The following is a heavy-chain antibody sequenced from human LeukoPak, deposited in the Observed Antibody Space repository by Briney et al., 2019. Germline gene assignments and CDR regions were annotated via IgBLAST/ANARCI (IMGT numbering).Heavy chain of an antibody. J-gene: IGHJ3*02. D-gene: IGHD5-24*01. V-gene: IGHV4-59*12. CDR2: IYYSGST. Sequence: SETLSLTCTVSGGSISSYYWSWIRQPPGKGLEWIGYIYYSGSTNYNPSLKSRVTISVDTSKNQFSLKLSSVTAADTAVYYCARDGDGYNYPHDAFDIWGQGTMVTVSS. CDR3: ARDGDGYNYPHDAFDI. CDR1: GGSISSYY.